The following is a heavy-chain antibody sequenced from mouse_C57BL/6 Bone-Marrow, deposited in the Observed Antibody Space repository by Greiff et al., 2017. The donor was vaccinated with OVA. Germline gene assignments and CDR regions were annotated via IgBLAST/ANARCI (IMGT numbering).Heavy chain of an antibody. CDR2: IYPGSGNT. CDR3: ARYGYDRAWCAY. V-gene: IGHV1-76*01. D-gene: IGHD2-2*01. CDR1: GYTFTDYY. J-gene: IGHJ3*01. Sequence: QVQLQQSGAELVRPGASVKLSCKASGYTFTDYYINWVKQRPGQGLEWIARIYPGSGNTSYNEKFKGKATLTAEKSSSTAYMQLSSLTSEDSAVYFWARYGYDRAWCAYWGQGTLVTVSA.